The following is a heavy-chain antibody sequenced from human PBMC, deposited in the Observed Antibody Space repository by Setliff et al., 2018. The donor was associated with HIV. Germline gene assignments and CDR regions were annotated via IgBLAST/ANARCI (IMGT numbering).Heavy chain of an antibody. J-gene: IGHJ3*02. CDR2: INHSGNT. CDR1: GGSFTGYY. Sequence: PSETLSLTCAVSGGSFTGYYWSWIRQTPGKGLEWIAEINHSGNTNYNPSLKSRVTISVVTPKSHFSLRLNSMTAADTAVYYCTRHDYRDYGEWSAFDIWGQGTMVTVSS. CDR3: TRHDYRDYGEWSAFDI. V-gene: IGHV4-34*01. D-gene: IGHD4-17*01.